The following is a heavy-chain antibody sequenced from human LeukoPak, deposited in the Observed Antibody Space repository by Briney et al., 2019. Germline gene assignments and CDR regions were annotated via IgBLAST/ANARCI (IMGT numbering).Heavy chain of an antibody. CDR2: IIPIFGTA. D-gene: IGHD5-12*01. V-gene: IGHV1-69*06. Sequence: GASVKVSCKASGGTFSSYAISWVRQAPGQGLEWMGGIIPIFGTANYAQKFQGRVTITADKSTSTAYMELSSLRSEDTAVYYCARAGGYIVATSYYFDYWGQGTLVTVSS. J-gene: IGHJ4*02. CDR1: GGTFSSYA. CDR3: ARAGGYIVATSYYFDY.